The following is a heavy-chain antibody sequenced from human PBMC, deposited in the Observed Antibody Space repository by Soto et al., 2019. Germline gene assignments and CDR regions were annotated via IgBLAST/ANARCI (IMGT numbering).Heavy chain of an antibody. V-gene: IGHV1-18*01. CDR2: INGHNGNT. CDR1: GYSFSSYG. Sequence: ASAMVSCKDSGYSFSSYGITWVRQVPVQGLEWIGWINGHNGNTIYAHKFQGRVTMTTDTSTTTAYMELRSLRSDDTAVYYCAGPFSGGDYEMDVWR. J-gene: IGHJ6*02. CDR3: AGPFSGGDYEMDV. D-gene: IGHD2-15*01.